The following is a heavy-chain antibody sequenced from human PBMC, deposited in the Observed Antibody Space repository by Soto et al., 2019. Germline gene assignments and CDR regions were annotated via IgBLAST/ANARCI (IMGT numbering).Heavy chain of an antibody. CDR3: ARERLVPGDY. Sequence: QVQLVESGGGVVQPGRSLRLSCAASGFTFSSYAMHWVRQAPGKGLEWVAVISYDGSNKYYADSVKGRFTISRDNSKNTLYLQMNSLRAEDTAVYYCARERLVPGDYWGQGTLVTVSS. J-gene: IGHJ4*02. D-gene: IGHD3-9*01. CDR1: GFTFSSYA. V-gene: IGHV3-30-3*01. CDR2: ISYDGSNK.